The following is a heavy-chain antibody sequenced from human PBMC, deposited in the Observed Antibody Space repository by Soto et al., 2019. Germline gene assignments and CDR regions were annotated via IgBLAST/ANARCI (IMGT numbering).Heavy chain of an antibody. CDR1: GGTFSSYA. Sequence: SVKVSCKASGGTFSSYAISWVRQAPGQGLEWMGGIIPIFGTANYAQKFQGRVTITADESTSTAYMELSSLRSEDTAVYYCARGGYDILTGYLYYWGQGTLVTVSS. D-gene: IGHD3-9*01. CDR2: IIPIFGTA. V-gene: IGHV1-69*01. J-gene: IGHJ4*02. CDR3: ARGGYDILTGYLYY.